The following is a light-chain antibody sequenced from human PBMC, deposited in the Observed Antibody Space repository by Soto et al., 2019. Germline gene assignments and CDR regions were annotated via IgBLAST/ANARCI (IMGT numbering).Light chain of an antibody. CDR1: SSNIGSGGAT. CDR3: AVWDDSLNGPV. Sequence: QSALTQPPSASGTPGQRVSISCSGSSSNIGSGGATVTWYQQLPGTAPKLLLFNNERRPSGVPGRVSGSKSGTSASLAISGLQSDDEADYYCAVWDDSLNGPVFGGGTKLTVL. J-gene: IGLJ2*01. V-gene: IGLV1-44*01. CDR2: NNE.